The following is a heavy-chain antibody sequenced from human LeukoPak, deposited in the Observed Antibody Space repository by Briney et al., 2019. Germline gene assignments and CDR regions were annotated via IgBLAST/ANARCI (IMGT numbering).Heavy chain of an antibody. CDR1: GYTFTGYY. D-gene: IGHD6-13*01. J-gene: IGHJ6*03. CDR2: INPNSGGT. CDR3: ASGYSSSWYYYYMDV. Sequence: GASVKVSCKASGYTFTGYYMHWVRQAPGQGLEWMGWINPNSGGTNYAQKFQGRVTMTRDTSISTAYMELSRLRSDDTAVYYCASGYSSSWYYYYMDVWGKGTTVTVSS. V-gene: IGHV1-2*02.